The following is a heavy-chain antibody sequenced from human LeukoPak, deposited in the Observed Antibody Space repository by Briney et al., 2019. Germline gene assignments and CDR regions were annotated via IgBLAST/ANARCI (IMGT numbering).Heavy chain of an antibody. Sequence: ASVKVSCKASGYTFTGYYMHWVRQAPGQGLEWMGRINPNSGGTNYAQKFQGRVTMTRDTSISTAYMELSRLRSDDTAVYYCARDYCSSTSCLFDYWGQGTLVSVSS. V-gene: IGHV1-2*06. J-gene: IGHJ4*02. D-gene: IGHD2-2*01. CDR3: ARDYCSSTSCLFDY. CDR2: INPNSGGT. CDR1: GYTFTGYY.